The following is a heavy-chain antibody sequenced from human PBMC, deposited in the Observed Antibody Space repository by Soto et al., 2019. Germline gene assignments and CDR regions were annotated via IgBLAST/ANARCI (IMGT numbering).Heavy chain of an antibody. J-gene: IGHJ4*02. CDR3: AISGGNSVYFHY. CDR2: IYYSGST. Sequence: QVQLQESGPGLVKSSQTLSLTCTVSGRSISSGDYYWSWIRQPPGKGLEWIGYIYYSGSTYYNPYLKRRVTISVDTSKNQFSLKLSSVTAADTAVYYCAISGGNSVYFHYWGQGTLGTVSS. CDR1: GRSISSGDYY. V-gene: IGHV4-30-4*01. D-gene: IGHD2-21*02.